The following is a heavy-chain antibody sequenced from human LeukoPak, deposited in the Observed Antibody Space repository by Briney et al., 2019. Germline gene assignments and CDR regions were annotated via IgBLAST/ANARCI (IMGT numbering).Heavy chain of an antibody. V-gene: IGHV1-69*01. CDR2: IIPIFGTA. CDR3: ARANSGYDSCMFY. J-gene: IGHJ4*02. D-gene: IGHD5-12*01. Sequence: SVKVSCKASGGTFSSYAISWVRQAPGQGLEWMGGIIPIFGTANYAQKFQGRVTITADESTSTAYMELSSLRSEDTAVYYCARANSGYDSCMFYWGQGTLVTVSS. CDR1: GGTFSSYA.